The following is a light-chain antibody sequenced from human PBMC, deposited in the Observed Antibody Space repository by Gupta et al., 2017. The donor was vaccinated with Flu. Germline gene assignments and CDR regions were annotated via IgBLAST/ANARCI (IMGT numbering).Light chain of an antibody. J-gene: IGKJ4*01. CDR3: QQSYMTPLT. CDR1: QTISNH. CDR2: GAS. Sequence: PSSLSASIGDRGTITCRASQTISNHLNWYQVRPGKAPKVLIYGASSLQSGVPSRFRGSGSGTDFTLTISSLQPEDFASYYCQQSYMTPLTFGGGTKVEIK. V-gene: IGKV1-39*01.